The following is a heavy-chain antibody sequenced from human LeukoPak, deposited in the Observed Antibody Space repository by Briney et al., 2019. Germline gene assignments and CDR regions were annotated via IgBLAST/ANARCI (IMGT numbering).Heavy chain of an antibody. V-gene: IGHV3-43D*03. CDR3: AKGPPYSSSWKLSWFDP. J-gene: IGHJ5*02. CDR2: IDWAGGST. CDR1: GFTFDDYA. D-gene: IGHD6-13*01. Sequence: PGGSLRLSCAASGFTFDDYAMHWVRQAPGKGLEWVSLIDWAGGSTYYADSVKGRFTISRDNSKNSLYLQMNSLRAEDTALYYCAKGPPYSSSWKLSWFDPWGQGTLVTVSS.